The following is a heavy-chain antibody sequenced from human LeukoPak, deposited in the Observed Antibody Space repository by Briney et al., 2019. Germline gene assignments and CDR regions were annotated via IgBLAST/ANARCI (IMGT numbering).Heavy chain of an antibody. D-gene: IGHD6-13*01. CDR2: IKQDGSEK. J-gene: IGHJ4*02. V-gene: IGHV3-7*03. CDR3: ARDLAAAERDY. CDR1: GFTFSSYW. Sequence: QSGGSLRLSCAASGFTFSSYWMSWVRQAPGKGLEWVANIKQDGSEKYYVDSVKGRFTISRDNAKISLYLQMNSLRAEDTAVYYCARDLAAAERDYWGQGTLVTVSS.